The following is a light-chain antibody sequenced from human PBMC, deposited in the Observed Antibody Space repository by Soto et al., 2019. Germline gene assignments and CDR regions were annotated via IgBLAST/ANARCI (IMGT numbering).Light chain of an antibody. Sequence: QSVLTQPPSTSGTPGQRVTISCSGSSSNIGGNTVNWYQQLPGTAPKLLIYNNNQRPSGVHDRFSGSKSGTSASLAISGLQSEDEADYYCATWDDSRNKVFGTGTKVTVL. CDR2: NNN. CDR1: SSNIGGNT. J-gene: IGLJ1*01. V-gene: IGLV1-44*01. CDR3: ATWDDSRNKV.